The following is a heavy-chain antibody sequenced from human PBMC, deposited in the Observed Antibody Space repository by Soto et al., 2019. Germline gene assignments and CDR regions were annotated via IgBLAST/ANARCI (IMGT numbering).Heavy chain of an antibody. J-gene: IGHJ3*02. D-gene: IGHD2-2*01. CDR2: ISSSSSYI. CDR3: ARDVAGGIVVVPTPDDAFDI. V-gene: IGHV3-21*01. CDR1: GFTFSSYS. Sequence: GGSLRLSCAASGFTFSSYSMDWVRQAPGKGLEWVSSISSSSSYIYYADSVKGRFTISRDNAKNSLYLQMNSLRAEDTAVYYCARDVAGGIVVVPTPDDAFDIWGQGTMVTVS.